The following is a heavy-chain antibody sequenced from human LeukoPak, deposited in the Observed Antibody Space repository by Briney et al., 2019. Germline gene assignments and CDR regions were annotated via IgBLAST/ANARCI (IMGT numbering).Heavy chain of an antibody. J-gene: IGHJ4*02. CDR3: ARDPY. CDR1: GSTFSSYA. CDR2: ISYDGSNK. Sequence: GGSLRLSCAASGSTFSSYAMHWVRQAPGKGLEWVAVISYDGSNKYYADSVKGRFTISRDNSKNTLYLQMNSLRAEDTAVYYCARDPYWGQGTLVTVSS. V-gene: IGHV3-30-3*01.